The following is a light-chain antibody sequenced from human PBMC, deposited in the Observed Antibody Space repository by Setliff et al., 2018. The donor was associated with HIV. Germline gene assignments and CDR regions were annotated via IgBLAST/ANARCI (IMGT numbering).Light chain of an antibody. CDR3: TSYTTSNTSTRG. CDR1: SSDVGGYNY. J-gene: IGLJ1*01. CDR2: EVS. V-gene: IGLV2-14*01. Sequence: QSALTQPASVSGSPGQSITISCTGTSSDVGGYNYVSWYQQHPGKAPKLMISEVSNRPSGVSNRFSGSKSGNTASLTISGLQADDEADYYCTSYTTSNTSTRGFGTGTKVTVL.